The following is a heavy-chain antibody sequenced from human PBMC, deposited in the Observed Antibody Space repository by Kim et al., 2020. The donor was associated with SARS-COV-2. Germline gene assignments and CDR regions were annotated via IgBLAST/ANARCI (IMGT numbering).Heavy chain of an antibody. V-gene: IGHV4-59*01. J-gene: IGHJ4*02. Sequence: PALKSRVTTSVDTSKNQFSLKRSSVTAADTAVYYCARYRPTYYYGSGLDYWGQGTLGTVSS. D-gene: IGHD3-10*01. CDR3: ARYRPTYYYGSGLDY.